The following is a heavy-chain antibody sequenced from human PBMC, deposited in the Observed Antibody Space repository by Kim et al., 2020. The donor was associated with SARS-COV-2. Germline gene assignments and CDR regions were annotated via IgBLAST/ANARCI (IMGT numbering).Heavy chain of an antibody. CDR1: GGSFSGYY. CDR3: AREYSSSPTGYYYMDV. V-gene: IGHV4-34*01. D-gene: IGHD6-6*01. J-gene: IGHJ6*03. Sequence: SETLSLTCAVYGGSFSGYYWSWIRQPPGKGLEWIGEINHSGSTNYNPSLKSRVTISVDTSKNQFSLKLSSVTAADTAVYYCAREYSSSPTGYYYMDVWGKGTTVTVSS. CDR2: INHSGST.